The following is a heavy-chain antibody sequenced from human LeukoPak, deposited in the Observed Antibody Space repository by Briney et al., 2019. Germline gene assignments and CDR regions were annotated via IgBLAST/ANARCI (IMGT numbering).Heavy chain of an antibody. J-gene: IGHJ6*02. Sequence: SETLSLTCTVSGGSISSYYWSWIRQPAGKGLEWIGRIYTSGSTNYNPSLKSRVTMSVDTSKNQFSLKLSSVTAADTAVYYCARAVLAANLYYCGMDVWGQGTTVTVSS. CDR1: GGSISSYY. D-gene: IGHD2-15*01. V-gene: IGHV4-4*07. CDR3: ARAVLAANLYYCGMDV. CDR2: IYTSGST.